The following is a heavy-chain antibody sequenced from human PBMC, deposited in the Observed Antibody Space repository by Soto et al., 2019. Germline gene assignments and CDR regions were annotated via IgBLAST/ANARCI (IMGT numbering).Heavy chain of an antibody. Sequence: QVQLVQSGAEVKKPGSSVKVSCKASGGTFSSYTISWVRQAPGQGLEWMGRIIPILGIANCAQKFQGRVTITADKATSTAYMELSSRRSADTAVYYCARDRGDDSCGYYYPYYYYGMDVWGQGTTVTVSS. CDR2: IIPILGIA. V-gene: IGHV1-69*08. CDR1: GGTFSSYT. J-gene: IGHJ6*02. D-gene: IGHD3-22*01. CDR3: ARDRGDDSCGYYYPYYYYGMDV.